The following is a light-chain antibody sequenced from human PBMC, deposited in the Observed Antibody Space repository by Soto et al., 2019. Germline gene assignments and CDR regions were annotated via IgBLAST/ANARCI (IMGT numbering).Light chain of an antibody. J-gene: IGLJ1*01. V-gene: IGLV1-40*01. CDR1: SSNIGAGYD. CDR2: GNS. CDR3: QSYDSSQSGYV. Sequence: QSVLTQPPSVSGAPGQRVTISCTGSSSNIGAGYDVHWYQQLPGTAPKLLIYGNSNRPSGVPDPFSGSKSGTSASLAITGLQAEYEADYYCQSYDSSQSGYVFGTGTKLTVL.